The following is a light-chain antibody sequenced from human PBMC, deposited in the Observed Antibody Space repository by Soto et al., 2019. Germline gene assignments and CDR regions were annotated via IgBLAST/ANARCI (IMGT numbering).Light chain of an antibody. J-gene: IGKJ1*01. V-gene: IGKV1-5*01. CDR3: QQYKGT. CDR1: QSISSW. CDR2: DAS. Sequence: DIPMTQSPSTLSASVGDRVTITCRARQSISSWLAWYQQKPGKAPKILIYDASSLESGVPARFSGSGSGTEFTLTNSSLQPDDFATYYCQQYKGTFGQGTKVEIK.